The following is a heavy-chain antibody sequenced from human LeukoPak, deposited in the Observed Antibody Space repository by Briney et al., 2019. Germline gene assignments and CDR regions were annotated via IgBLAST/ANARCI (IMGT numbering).Heavy chain of an antibody. Sequence: ASVKVSCKASGYTFTGYYMHWVRQAPRQWLEWMGWINPNSGGTNYAQKFQGRVTMTRDTSISTAYMELSRLRSDDTAVYYCASLHYGPTPDWFDPWGQGTLVTVSS. CDR3: ASLHYGPTPDWFDP. J-gene: IGHJ5*02. CDR1: GYTFTGYY. V-gene: IGHV1-2*02. D-gene: IGHD4-17*01. CDR2: INPNSGGT.